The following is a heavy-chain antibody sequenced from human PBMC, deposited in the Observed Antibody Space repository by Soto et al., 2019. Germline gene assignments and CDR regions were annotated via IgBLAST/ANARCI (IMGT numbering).Heavy chain of an antibody. J-gene: IGHJ5*02. V-gene: IGHV1-18*01. CDR2: ISAYNGNT. D-gene: IGHD3-3*01. CDR1: GYTFTSYG. Sequence: GASVKVSCKASGYTFTSYGISWVRQAPGQGLEWMGWISAYNGNTNYAQKLQGRVTMTTDTSTSTAYMELRSLRSDDTAVYYCARDPLPFGVVHTSWFDPWGQGTLVTVSS. CDR3: ARDPLPFGVVHTSWFDP.